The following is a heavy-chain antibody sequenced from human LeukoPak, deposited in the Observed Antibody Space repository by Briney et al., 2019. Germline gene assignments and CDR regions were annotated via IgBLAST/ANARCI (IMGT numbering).Heavy chain of an antibody. V-gene: IGHV3-30-3*01. J-gene: IGHJ6*03. D-gene: IGHD1-20*01. Sequence: GGSLRLSCAASGFTFSSYAMHWVRQAPGKGLEWVAVISYDGSNKYYADSVKGRFTISRDNSKNTLYLQMDSLTAEDTAVYYCAKVPAPFINCEGPYYYYFYYMDVWGKGTTVTVSS. CDR3: AKVPAPFINCEGPYYYYFYYMDV. CDR2: ISYDGSNK. CDR1: GFTFSSYA.